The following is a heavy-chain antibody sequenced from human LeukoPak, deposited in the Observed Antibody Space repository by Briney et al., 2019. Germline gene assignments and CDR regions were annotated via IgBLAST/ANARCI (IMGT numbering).Heavy chain of an antibody. CDR1: GFTFDDYA. CDR3: AKAVVPELSAYYFDY. J-gene: IGHJ4*02. Sequence: RPGRSLRLSCAASGFTFDDYAMHWVRQAPGKGLEWVSGISWNSGSIGYADSVKGRFTISRDNAKNSLYLQMNSLRAEDMALYYCAKAVVPELSAYYFDYWGQGTLATVSS. D-gene: IGHD2-2*01. CDR2: ISWNSGSI. V-gene: IGHV3-9*03.